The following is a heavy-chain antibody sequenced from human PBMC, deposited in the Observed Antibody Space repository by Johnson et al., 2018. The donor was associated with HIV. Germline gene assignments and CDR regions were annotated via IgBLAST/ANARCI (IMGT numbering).Heavy chain of an antibody. CDR1: GFTFSSYA. D-gene: IGHD3-16*01. CDR2: ISYDGSNK. Sequence: VQLVESGGGVVQPGRSLRLSCAASGFTFSSYAMHWVRQAPGKGLEWVAVISYDGSNKYYADSVKGRFTISRDNSKNTLYLQMNSLRAEDTAVYYCAREWGSADAFDIWGQGTMVT. J-gene: IGHJ3*02. V-gene: IGHV3-30-3*01. CDR3: AREWGSADAFDI.